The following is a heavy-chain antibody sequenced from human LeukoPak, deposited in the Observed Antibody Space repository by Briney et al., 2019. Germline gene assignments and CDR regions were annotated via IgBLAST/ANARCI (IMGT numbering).Heavy chain of an antibody. CDR2: TNPNSGGT. Sequence: ASVKVSCKASGYTFTGYYMHWVRQAPGQGLEWMGWTNPNSGGTNYAQKFQGRVTMTRDTSISTAYMELSRLRSDDTAVYYCARDESYHYDSSGYYYYYYYYMDVWGKGTTVTVSS. V-gene: IGHV1-2*02. CDR1: GYTFTGYY. CDR3: ARDESYHYDSSGYYYYYYYYMDV. J-gene: IGHJ6*03. D-gene: IGHD3-22*01.